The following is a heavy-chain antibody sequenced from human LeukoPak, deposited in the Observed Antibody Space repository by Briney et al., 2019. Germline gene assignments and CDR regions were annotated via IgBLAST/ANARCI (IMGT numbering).Heavy chain of an antibody. CDR1: GYSFTSYG. CDR3: ARISQNTMTALTY. V-gene: IGHV7-4-1*02. D-gene: IGHD2-21*02. Sequence: ASVEVSCKASGYSFTSYGMNWVRQAPGQGLEWMGWISASTGNPTYAQGFTGRFVFSLDTSVSTAYLQITSLKAEDTAMYYCARISQNTMTALTYWGQGTLVTVSS. CDR2: ISASTGNP. J-gene: IGHJ4*02.